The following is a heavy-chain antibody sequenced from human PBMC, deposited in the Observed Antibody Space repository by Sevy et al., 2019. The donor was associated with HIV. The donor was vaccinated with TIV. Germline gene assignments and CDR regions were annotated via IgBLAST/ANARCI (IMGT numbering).Heavy chain of an antibody. J-gene: IGHJ6*02. V-gene: IGHV3-7*01. Sequence: GGYLRLSCAVSGFTFRNFWMSWVRQAPGKGLEWVANIRQDGSEKYYVDSVRGRFTISRDNAKSSLFLQLNSLRADDTAMYYCAKSHFGSGTSYGMDLWGRGTTVTVSS. D-gene: IGHD3-10*01. CDR3: AKSHFGSGTSYGMDL. CDR1: GFTFRNFW. CDR2: IRQDGSEK.